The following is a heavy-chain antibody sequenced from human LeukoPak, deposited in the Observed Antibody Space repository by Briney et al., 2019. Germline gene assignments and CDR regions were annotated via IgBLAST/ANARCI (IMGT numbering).Heavy chain of an antibody. CDR1: GGSISSGGYY. CDR3: ARQNLLRDFDY. V-gene: IGHV4-31*03. D-gene: IGHD3-22*01. J-gene: IGHJ4*02. CDR2: IYYSGST. Sequence: PSETLSLTCTVSGGSISSGGYYWSWTRQHPGKGLEWIGYIYYSGSTYYNPSLKSRVTISVDTSKNQFSLKLSSVTAADTAVYYCARQNLLRDFDYWGQGTLVTVSS.